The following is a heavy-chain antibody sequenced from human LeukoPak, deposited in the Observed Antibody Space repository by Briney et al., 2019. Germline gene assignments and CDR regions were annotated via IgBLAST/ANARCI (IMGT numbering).Heavy chain of an antibody. D-gene: IGHD2-2*01. J-gene: IGHJ3*02. Sequence: SETLSLTCAVYGGSFSGYYWSWIRQPPGKGLEWIGEINHSGSTNYNPSLKSRVTISVDTSKNQFSLKLSSVTAADTAVYYCARSPRGPGVVPAARGAFDIWGQGTMVTVSS. CDR1: GGSFSGYY. CDR3: ARSPRGPGVVPAARGAFDI. CDR2: INHSGST. V-gene: IGHV4-34*01.